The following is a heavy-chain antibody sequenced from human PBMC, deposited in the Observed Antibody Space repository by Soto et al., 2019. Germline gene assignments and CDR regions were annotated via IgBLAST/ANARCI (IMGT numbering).Heavy chain of an antibody. D-gene: IGHD6-19*01. CDR1: GFSLSTSGVG. V-gene: IGHV2-5*02. CDR2: IYWDDDK. CDR3: AHTPAVAYFDY. Sequence: LRLSCAASGFSLSTSGVGVGWIRQPPGKALEWLALIYWDDDKRYSPSLKSRLTITKDTSKSQVVLTMTNMDPVDTAKYYCAHTPAVAYFDYWGQETLVTVSS. J-gene: IGHJ4*02.